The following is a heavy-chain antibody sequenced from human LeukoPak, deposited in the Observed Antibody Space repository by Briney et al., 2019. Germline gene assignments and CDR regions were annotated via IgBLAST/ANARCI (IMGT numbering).Heavy chain of an antibody. CDR2: IYTSGST. D-gene: IGHD3/OR15-3a*01. J-gene: IGHJ4*02. CDR1: GGSVSSGRYF. Sequence: SETLSLTCSVSGGSVSSGRYFWSWIRQPAGRGLEGIGRIYTSGSTNYNPSLRSRVTISLDTSKNQFSLKLTSVTAADTAVYYCARERNDFWTGYYDYWGQGTLVTVSS. V-gene: IGHV4-61*02. CDR3: ARERNDFWTGYYDY.